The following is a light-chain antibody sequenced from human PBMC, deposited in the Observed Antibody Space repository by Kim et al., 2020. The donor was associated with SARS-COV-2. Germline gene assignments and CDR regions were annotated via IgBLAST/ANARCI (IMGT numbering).Light chain of an antibody. J-gene: IGLJ2*01. V-gene: IGLV6-57*03. CDR3: QSYDSSSPVV. Sequence: VTRACTRGSGSIDSDCVQWYQQRPGKAPATVICVAKQGPSGVADRISGSIDSTSNAAVLSISGLKTAGEADGYCQSYDSSSPVVFGGGTQLTVL. CDR1: SGSIDSDC. CDR2: VAK.